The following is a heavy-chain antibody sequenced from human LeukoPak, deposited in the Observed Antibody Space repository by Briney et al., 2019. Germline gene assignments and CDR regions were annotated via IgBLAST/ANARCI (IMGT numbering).Heavy chain of an antibody. Sequence: PSGTLSLTCTVSGASLSNYYWSWVRQPAGKGLEWIGRIHGGGSTNYNPSLKSRVTVSIDTSQNQFSLNLSSMTAADTAVYYCARDLASPPYNWFDPWGQGTLVTVSS. J-gene: IGHJ5*02. CDR3: ARDLASPPYNWFDP. V-gene: IGHV4-4*07. CDR2: IHGGGST. D-gene: IGHD3-3*02. CDR1: GASLSNYY.